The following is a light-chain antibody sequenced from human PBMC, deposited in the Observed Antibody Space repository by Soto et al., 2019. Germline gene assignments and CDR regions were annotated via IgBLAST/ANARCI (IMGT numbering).Light chain of an antibody. J-gene: IGKJ1*01. CDR1: QSITGSY. CDR2: GAS. V-gene: IGKV3-20*01. CDR3: QQYGGSLWT. Sequence: IVLRQSPGTLSLSPGERVTLSCGASQSITGSYLDWYQQKPGQAPSLFIYGASTRATGIPDRFSGSGSGTEVTLTISRLEHEDFAVYYCQQYGGSLWTFGQGTKV.